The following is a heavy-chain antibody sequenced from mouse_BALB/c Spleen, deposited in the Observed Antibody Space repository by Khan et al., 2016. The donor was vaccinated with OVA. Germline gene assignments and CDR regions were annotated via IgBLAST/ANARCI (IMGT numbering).Heavy chain of an antibody. V-gene: IGHV9-3-1*01. CDR1: GYTFTNYG. CDR3: ARPPYFSDVMVY. CDR2: INTNTGEP. J-gene: IGHJ4*01. D-gene: IGHD2-10*01. Sequence: QIQLVQSGPELKKPGETVKISCKASGYTFTNYGLNWVKQAPGKGLQWMGWINTNTGEPTYAVDFKGRFAFSLDTSASTAYLQINNLKIEDTATYFCARPPYFSDVMVYWGQGTSVTVSS.